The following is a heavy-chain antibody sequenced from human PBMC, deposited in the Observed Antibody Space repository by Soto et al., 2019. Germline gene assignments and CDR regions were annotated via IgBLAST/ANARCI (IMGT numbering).Heavy chain of an antibody. Sequence: SETLSLTCTVSGGSISSYYWSWIRQPPRKGLEWIGYTYYSGSTNYNPSLKSRVTISVDTSKNQSSLRLSAVAAADTAVYYCVRGAAYYYDSSGSLDYWGQGTLVTVSS. D-gene: IGHD3-22*01. CDR2: TYYSGST. J-gene: IGHJ4*02. CDR3: VRGAAYYYDSSGSLDY. V-gene: IGHV4-59*01. CDR1: GGSISSYY.